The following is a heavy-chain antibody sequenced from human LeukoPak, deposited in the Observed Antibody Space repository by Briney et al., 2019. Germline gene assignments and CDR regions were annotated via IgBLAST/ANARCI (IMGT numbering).Heavy chain of an antibody. Sequence: PGGSLRLSCAASGFTFSSYSMNWVRQAPGKGLEWVSSISSSSRYVYYADSVKGRFTISRDNSKNTLYLQMNSLRAEDTAVYYCAKRLAYCGGDCYGPLDYWGQGTLVTVSS. J-gene: IGHJ4*02. CDR3: AKRLAYCGGDCYGPLDY. CDR2: ISSSSRYV. D-gene: IGHD2-21*01. CDR1: GFTFSSYS. V-gene: IGHV3-21*04.